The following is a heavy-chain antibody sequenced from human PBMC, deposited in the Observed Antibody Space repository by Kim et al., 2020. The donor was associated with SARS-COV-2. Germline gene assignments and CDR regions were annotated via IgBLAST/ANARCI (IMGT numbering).Heavy chain of an antibody. Sequence: YSPSFQGQVTISADKSISTAYLQWSRLKASDTAMYYCASNREVGATTFDYWGQGTLVTVSS. D-gene: IGHD1-26*01. CDR3: ASNREVGATTFDY. J-gene: IGHJ4*02. V-gene: IGHV5-51*01.